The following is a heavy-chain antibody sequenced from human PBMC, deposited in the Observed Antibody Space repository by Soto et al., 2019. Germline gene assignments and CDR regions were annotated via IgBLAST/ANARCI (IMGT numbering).Heavy chain of an antibody. D-gene: IGHD6-19*01. CDR1: GFPRITSY. CDR2: IYSGGST. V-gene: IGHV3-66*01. Sequence: GGRLSSSSEAAGFPRITSYTSLVRQAPGEGLELVSVIYSGGSTYYPDSVKGRFTISRDNSKNTLYLQMNSLRAEDTAVYYCARGLKDSSCWYNFEYWGKETLFIVSS. CDR3: ARGLKDSSCWYNFEY. J-gene: IGHJ4*02.